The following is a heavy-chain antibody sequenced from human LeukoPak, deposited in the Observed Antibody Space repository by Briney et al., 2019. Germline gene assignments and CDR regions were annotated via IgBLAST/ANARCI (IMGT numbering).Heavy chain of an antibody. J-gene: IGHJ5*02. V-gene: IGHV4-38-2*02. Sequence: SETLSLTCTVSGYSISFGYYWGWIRQPPGKGLEWIGSIYHSGSTYYNPSLKSRVTMSADTSKKQFSLRLSSVSAADTAVYYCAKSSGSLFDPWGQGTLVTVSS. D-gene: IGHD3-10*01. CDR2: IYHSGST. CDR3: AKSSGSLFDP. CDR1: GYSISFGYY.